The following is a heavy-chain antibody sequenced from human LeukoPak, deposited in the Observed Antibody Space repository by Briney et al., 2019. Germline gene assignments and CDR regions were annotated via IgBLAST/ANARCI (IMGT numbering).Heavy chain of an antibody. V-gene: IGHV3-43*01. CDR3: SGSSAGAFDI. CDR2: ISWDGGST. CDR1: GFTFDDYT. D-gene: IGHD6-6*01. J-gene: IGHJ3*02. Sequence: PGGSLRLSCAASGFTFDDYTMHWVRQAPGKGLEWVSLISWDGGSTSYAGSVKGRFTISRDNSKNSLYLQMNSLRTEDTALYYCSGSSAGAFDIWGQGTMVTVSS.